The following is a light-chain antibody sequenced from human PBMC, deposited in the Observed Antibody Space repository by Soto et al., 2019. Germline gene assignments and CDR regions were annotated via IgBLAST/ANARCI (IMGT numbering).Light chain of an antibody. Sequence: QSALTQPDSVSGSPGQSITISCTGTSSDVGGYNYVSWYQQHPGKSPQLMIYDVSNRPSGVSNRFSGSKSGNTASLTISGLQAEDEADYYCSSYTSSSTLWVFGGGTKVTVL. CDR1: SSDVGGYNY. CDR3: SSYTSSSTLWV. CDR2: DVS. V-gene: IGLV2-14*01. J-gene: IGLJ3*02.